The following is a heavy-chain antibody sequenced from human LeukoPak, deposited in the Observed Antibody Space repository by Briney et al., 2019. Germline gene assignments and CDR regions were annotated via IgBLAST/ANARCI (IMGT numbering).Heavy chain of an antibody. J-gene: IGHJ6*02. V-gene: IGHV3-53*01. CDR1: GFIVSSKY. CDR3: GSSTVRYYNYGMDV. CDR2: VYSNDNT. D-gene: IGHD2-21*02. Sequence: GGSLRLSCAASGFIVSSKYMSWVRQAPGKGLEWVSAVYSNDNTYYADPVKGRFSISRDKSKNTLYLQMNSLRAEDTAVYYCGSSTVRYYNYGMDVWGQGATVTVSS.